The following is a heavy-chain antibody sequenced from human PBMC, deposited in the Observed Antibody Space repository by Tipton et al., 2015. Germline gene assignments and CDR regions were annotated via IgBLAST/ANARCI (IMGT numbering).Heavy chain of an antibody. CDR1: AYTFISYG. CDR3: ARDQRDYGDYMDAFDI. J-gene: IGHJ3*02. D-gene: IGHD4-17*01. Sequence: QLVQSGAEVKKPGASVKVSCKASAYTFISYGISWVRQAPGQGLEWMGWISAYNGNTNYAQKLQGRVTMTSDSSTSTVYMELTSLRSEDTAVYYCARDQRDYGDYMDAFDIWGQGTMVTVSS. CDR2: ISAYNGNT. V-gene: IGHV1-18*01.